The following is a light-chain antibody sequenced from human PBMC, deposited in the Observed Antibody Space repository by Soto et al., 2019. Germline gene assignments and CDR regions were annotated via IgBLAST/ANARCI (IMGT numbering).Light chain of an antibody. Sequence: QSALTHPASVSGSPGQSITISCTGTSSDIGGYNYISWYQQHPGKAPKFIIYDVRNRPSGVSNRFSGSRSGNTASLTISGLRAEDEADYYCSSYTSSSTVIFGGGTKLTVL. CDR2: DVR. CDR1: SSDIGGYNY. J-gene: IGLJ2*01. V-gene: IGLV2-14*03. CDR3: SSYTSSSTVI.